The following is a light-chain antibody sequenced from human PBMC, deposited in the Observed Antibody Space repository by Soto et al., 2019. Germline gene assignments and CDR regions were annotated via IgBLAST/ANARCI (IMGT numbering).Light chain of an antibody. Sequence: EIVMTQSPVTLSLSPGERATLCCRASQSVSSNLAWYQQKPGQAPSLLIYGAFTRATGIPARFSGTGSGTEFTLTISSLQSEDFALYYCQQYNDWPLTFGQGTKVDIK. V-gene: IGKV3-15*01. CDR1: QSVSSN. J-gene: IGKJ1*01. CDR3: QQYNDWPLT. CDR2: GAF.